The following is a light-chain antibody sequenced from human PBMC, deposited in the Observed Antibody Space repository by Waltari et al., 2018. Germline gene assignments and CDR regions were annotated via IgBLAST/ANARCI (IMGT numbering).Light chain of an antibody. Sequence: QSALTQPASVSGSPGQSITISCTGTRSDVGGHNYVSWYQHYPGKAPTLIIYEVTKRPAGVSDRFSGSKSGNTASLPISGLQAEDEADYHCCSYTSATTLRVFGGGTRLTV. CDR2: EVT. J-gene: IGLJ7*01. CDR1: RSDVGGHNY. V-gene: IGLV2-14*01. CDR3: CSYTSATTLRV.